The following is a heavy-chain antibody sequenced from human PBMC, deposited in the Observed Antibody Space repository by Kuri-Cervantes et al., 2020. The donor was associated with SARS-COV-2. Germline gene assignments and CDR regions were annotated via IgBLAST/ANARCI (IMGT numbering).Heavy chain of an antibody. CDR2: ISSSSSYI. Sequence: GESLKISCAASGFTFSSYRMNWVRQAPGKGLEWVSSISSSSSYIYYADSVKGRFTISRDNAKNSLYLQMNSLRAEDTAVYYCTTVVPAAGWGQGTLVTVSS. V-gene: IGHV3-21*01. CDR1: GFTFSSYR. D-gene: IGHD2-2*01. J-gene: IGHJ4*02. CDR3: TTVVPAAG.